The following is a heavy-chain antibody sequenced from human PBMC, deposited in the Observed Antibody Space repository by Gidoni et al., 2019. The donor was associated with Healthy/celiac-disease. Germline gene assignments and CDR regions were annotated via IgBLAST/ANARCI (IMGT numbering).Heavy chain of an antibody. V-gene: IGHV4-39*01. CDR2: IYYSGST. D-gene: IGHD6-13*01. CDR1: GGSISSSSYY. Sequence: QLQLQESGPGLVKPSETLSLTCTVSGGSISSSSYYWGWIRQPPGKGLGWIGSIYYSGSTYYNPSLKSRVTISVDTSKNQFSLKLSSVTAADTAVYYCARPTAAGRAFDIWGQGTMVTVSS. CDR3: ARPTAAGRAFDI. J-gene: IGHJ3*02.